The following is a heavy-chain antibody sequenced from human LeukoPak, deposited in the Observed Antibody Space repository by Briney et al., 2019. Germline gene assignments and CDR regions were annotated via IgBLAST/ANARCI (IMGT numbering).Heavy chain of an antibody. Sequence: PGGSLRLSCAASGFTFSSYAMSWVRQAPGKGLEWVSAISGSGGSTYYADSVKGRFTISRDNSKNTLYLQMNSLRAEDTAVYYCANLESPENYYFDYWGQGTLVTVSS. V-gene: IGHV3-23*01. J-gene: IGHJ4*02. D-gene: IGHD3-3*01. CDR2: ISGSGGST. CDR3: ANLESPENYYFDY. CDR1: GFTFSSYA.